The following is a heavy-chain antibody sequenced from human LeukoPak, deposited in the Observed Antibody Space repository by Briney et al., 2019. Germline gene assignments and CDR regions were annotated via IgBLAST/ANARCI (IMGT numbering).Heavy chain of an antibody. CDR2: TSNKADSYTT. CDR1: GFTFSGSA. CDR3: TRHYFSD. J-gene: IGHJ4*02. D-gene: IGHD2-15*01. V-gene: IGHV3-72*01. Sequence: GGSLRLFCAASGFTFSGSAMHWVRQAPGKGLEWIGRTSNKADSYTTYYAASVRGRFSISRDDSQNLLYLQMNSLKAEDTAVYYCTRHYFSDWGQGTLVTVSS.